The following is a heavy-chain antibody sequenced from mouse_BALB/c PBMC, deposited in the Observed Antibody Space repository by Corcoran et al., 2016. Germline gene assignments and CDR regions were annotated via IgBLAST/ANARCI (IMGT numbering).Heavy chain of an antibody. CDR3: ARWADYDEGVDY. CDR1: GFNIKDTY. J-gene: IGHJ2*01. D-gene: IGHD2-4*01. Sequence: EVQLQQSGAELVKPGASVKLSCTASGFNIKDTYMHWVKQRPEQGLEWIGRIDPANGNTKYDPKFQGKATITADTSSNTAYLQLSSLTSEDTAVYYCARWADYDEGVDYWGQGTTLTVSS. CDR2: IDPANGNT. V-gene: IGHV14-3*02.